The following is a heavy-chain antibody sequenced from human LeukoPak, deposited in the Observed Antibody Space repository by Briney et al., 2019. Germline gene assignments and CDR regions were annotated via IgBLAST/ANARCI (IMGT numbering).Heavy chain of an antibody. D-gene: IGHD6-13*01. CDR2: VSGSGDRM. J-gene: IGHJ4*02. Sequence: GGSLRLSCAASGLTSSSYALNWVRQAPGKGLEWVATVSGSGDRMYHADSVKGRFTISRDNSKNTIYLQMNSLRAEDTALYYCAKAAAAPGFDFWGQGTLVTVSS. V-gene: IGHV3-23*01. CDR1: GLTSSSYA. CDR3: AKAAAAPGFDF.